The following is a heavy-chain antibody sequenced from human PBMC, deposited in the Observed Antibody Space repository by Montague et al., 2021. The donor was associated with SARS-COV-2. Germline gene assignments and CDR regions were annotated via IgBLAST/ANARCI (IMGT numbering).Heavy chain of an antibody. CDR1: GFSLSTSGMC. CDR2: XXWDDDK. CDR3: ARSHYDILTGYYTVFDY. Sequence: PALVKPTQTLTLTCTFSGFSLSTSGMCVSWIRQPPGKALEWLALXXWDDDKYYSPSLKTRLTISKDTSKNQVVLTMTNMDPVDTATYYCARSHYDILTGYYTVFDYWGQGTLVTVSS. D-gene: IGHD3-9*01. V-gene: IGHV2-70*01. J-gene: IGHJ4*02.